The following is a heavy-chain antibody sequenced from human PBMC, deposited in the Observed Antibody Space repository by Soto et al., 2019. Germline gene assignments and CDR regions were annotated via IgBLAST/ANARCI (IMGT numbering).Heavy chain of an antibody. D-gene: IGHD6-13*01. J-gene: IGHJ3*02. CDR3: ARDADSSPGALEVGDAFDI. CDR1: GGPISSGGYY. CDR2: IFYSGST. Sequence: QVQLQESGPGLVKPSQTLSLTCTVSGGPISSGGYYWNWIRQHPGKGLEWIGYIFYSGSTYYNPSLKSRVTLSVDMSKSQFSLKLSSVTAADTAVYYCARDADSSPGALEVGDAFDIWGQGTMVTVSS. V-gene: IGHV4-31*03.